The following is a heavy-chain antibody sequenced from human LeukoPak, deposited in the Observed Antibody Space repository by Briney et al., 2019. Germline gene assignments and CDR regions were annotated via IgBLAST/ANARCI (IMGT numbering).Heavy chain of an antibody. V-gene: IGHV3-23*01. Sequence: GGSLRLSCAASGFTFSNYAMNWVRQAPGKGLEWVSGISGSGGSTYYADSVKGRFTISRDNAKNSLYLQMNSLRAEDTAVYYCARDDSTSSYFDYWGQGTLVTVSS. CDR3: ARDDSTSSYFDY. J-gene: IGHJ4*02. CDR2: ISGSGGST. D-gene: IGHD6-6*01. CDR1: GFTFSNYA.